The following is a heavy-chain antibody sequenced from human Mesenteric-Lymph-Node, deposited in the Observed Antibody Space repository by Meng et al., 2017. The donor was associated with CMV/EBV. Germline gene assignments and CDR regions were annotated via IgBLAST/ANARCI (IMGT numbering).Heavy chain of an antibody. CDR3: ARGISAADSGEDYFDS. D-gene: IGHD6-25*01. CDR1: GFTFDNYA. Sequence: GESLKISCAASGFTFDNYAMRWVRQVPGKGLEWVSGINWNGGRTGYADSVKGRFTISRDNAKNSLYLQMDSLRAEGTALYYCARGISAADSGEDYFDSWGQGILVTVSS. CDR2: INWNGGRT. V-gene: IGHV3-20*04. J-gene: IGHJ4*02.